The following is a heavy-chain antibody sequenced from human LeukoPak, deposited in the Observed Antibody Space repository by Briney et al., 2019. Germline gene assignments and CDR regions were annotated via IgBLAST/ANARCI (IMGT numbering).Heavy chain of an antibody. J-gene: IGHJ5*02. CDR1: GGSFSGYY. D-gene: IGHD6-13*01. Sequence: PSETLSLTCAVYGGSFSGYYWSWIRQPPGKGLEWIGEINHSGSTSYNPSLKSRVTISVDTSKNQFSLKLSSVTAADTAVYYCARGRGSSWYLWWFDPWGQGTLVTVSS. CDR3: ARGRGSSWYLWWFDP. V-gene: IGHV4-34*01. CDR2: INHSGST.